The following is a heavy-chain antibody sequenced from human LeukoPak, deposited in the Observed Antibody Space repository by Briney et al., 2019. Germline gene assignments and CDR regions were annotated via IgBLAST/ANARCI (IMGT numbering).Heavy chain of an antibody. CDR3: ARDSSGWYRADY. CDR1: GFTFSSYS. Sequence: GGSLRLSCAASGFTFSSYSMKWVRQAPGKGLEWVSSISSSSSYIYYADSVKGRFTISRDNAKNSLYLQMNSLRAEDTAVYYCARDSSGWYRADYWGQGTLVTVSS. D-gene: IGHD6-19*01. V-gene: IGHV3-21*01. J-gene: IGHJ4*02. CDR2: ISSSSSYI.